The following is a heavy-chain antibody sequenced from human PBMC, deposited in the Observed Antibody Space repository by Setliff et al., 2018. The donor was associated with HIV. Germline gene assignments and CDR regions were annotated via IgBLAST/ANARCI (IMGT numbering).Heavy chain of an antibody. CDR1: GGSISSYY. D-gene: IGHD2-15*01. V-gene: IGHV4-4*08. J-gene: IGHJ3*02. CDR3: ARMRGVVVVAAILILAADAFDI. CDR2: IYTSGST. Sequence: SETLSLTCTVSGGSISSYYWSWIRQPPGKGLEWIGYIYTSGSTNYNPSLKSRVTISVDTSKNQFSLKLSSVTAADTAVYYCARMRGVVVVAAILILAADAFDIWGQGTMVTVSS.